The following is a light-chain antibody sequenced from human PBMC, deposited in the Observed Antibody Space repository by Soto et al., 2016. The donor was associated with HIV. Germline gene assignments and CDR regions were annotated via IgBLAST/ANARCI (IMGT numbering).Light chain of an antibody. Sequence: SYELTQPSSVSVAPGKAATITCGGKNIGSQDIHWYQQKPGQAPVLVVYDDRARPSGIPDRFSGSSSGTKVTLTISGVQAEDAADYYCQSTDISGHYRVFGGGTKLTVL. V-gene: IGLV3-21*03. CDR1: NIGSQD. CDR3: QSTDISGHYRV. CDR2: DDR. J-gene: IGLJ3*02.